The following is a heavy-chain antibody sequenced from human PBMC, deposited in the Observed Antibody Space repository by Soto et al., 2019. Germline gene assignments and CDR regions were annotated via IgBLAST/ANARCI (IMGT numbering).Heavy chain of an antibody. CDR3: AKDFWGVTLPGAFDI. V-gene: IGHV3-23*01. J-gene: IGHJ3*02. CDR1: GFTFSSYA. CDR2: ISGSGGST. D-gene: IGHD3-16*01. Sequence: GGSLRLSFAASGFTFSSYAMSWFRQAPGKGLEWASAISGSGGSTYYADSVKGRFTISRDNSKNTLYLQMNSLRAEDTAVYYCAKDFWGVTLPGAFDIWGQGTMVTVSS.